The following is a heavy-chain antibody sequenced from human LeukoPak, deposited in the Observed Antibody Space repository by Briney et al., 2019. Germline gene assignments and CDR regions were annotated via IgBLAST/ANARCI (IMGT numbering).Heavy chain of an antibody. V-gene: IGHV1-2*02. CDR1: GYTFSSYG. J-gene: IGHJ3*02. Sequence: ASVKVSCKASGYTFSSYGITWVRQAPGQGLEWMGWINPNSGGTNYAQKFQGRVTMTRDTSISTAYMELSRLRSDDTAVYYCAREKKFRRYYYDSSNAFDIWGQGTMVTVSS. CDR2: INPNSGGT. CDR3: AREKKFRRYYYDSSNAFDI. D-gene: IGHD3-22*01.